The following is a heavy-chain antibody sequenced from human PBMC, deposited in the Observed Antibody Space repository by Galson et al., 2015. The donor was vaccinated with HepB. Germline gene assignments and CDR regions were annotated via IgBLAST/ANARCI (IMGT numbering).Heavy chain of an antibody. Sequence: SVKVSCKTSGGTFSSYAISWVRQAPGQGLEWMGGIIPIFGTANYAQKFQGRVTITADESTSTAYMELSRLRSEDTAVYYCARGTVDTAMVTLTYWGQGTLVTVSS. CDR3: ARGTVDTAMVTLTY. D-gene: IGHD5-18*01. V-gene: IGHV1-69*13. CDR1: GGTFSSYA. J-gene: IGHJ4*02. CDR2: IIPIFGTA.